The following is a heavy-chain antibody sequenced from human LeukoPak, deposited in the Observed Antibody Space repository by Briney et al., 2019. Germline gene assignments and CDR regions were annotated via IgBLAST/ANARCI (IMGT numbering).Heavy chain of an antibody. D-gene: IGHD3-9*01. CDR3: ARGYDILTGYYFFDY. Sequence: ASVKVSCKASGYTFTSYGISWVRQAPGQGLEWMGWISTYNGNTNYAQNLQGRVTMSTDTSTSTAYMELRSLRSDDTAVYYCARGYDILTGYYFFDYWGQGTLVTVSS. CDR1: GYTFTSYG. CDR2: ISTYNGNT. V-gene: IGHV1-18*01. J-gene: IGHJ4*02.